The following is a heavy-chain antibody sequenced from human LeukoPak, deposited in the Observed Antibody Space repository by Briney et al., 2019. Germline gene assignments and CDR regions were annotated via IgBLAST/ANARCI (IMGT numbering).Heavy chain of an antibody. CDR3: ARDSSSYYFDY. CDR1: GFTFSSYW. J-gene: IGHJ4*02. V-gene: IGHV3-66*01. Sequence: TGGSLRLSCAASGFTFSSYWMNWVRQAPGKGLEWVSIIYTGGTTHYADSLKDRFTISRDDSINTLYLQMNSLRAEDTAVYYCARDSSSYYFDYWGQGTLVTVSS. D-gene: IGHD6-6*01. CDR2: IYTGGTT.